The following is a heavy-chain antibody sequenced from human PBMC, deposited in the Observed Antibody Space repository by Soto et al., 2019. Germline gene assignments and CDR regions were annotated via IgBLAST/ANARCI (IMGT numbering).Heavy chain of an antibody. D-gene: IGHD6-19*01. CDR3: ARDADSSGLHY. CDR2: IYPAGPT. Sequence: GESLKISCAASGFTVSGMFMNWVRQAPGKGLEWVSVIYPAGPTYYADSVKGRFTISRDNSKNTLFLQLNNLRAEDTAVYYCARDADSSGLHYWGQGILVTV. CDR1: GFTVSGMF. J-gene: IGHJ4*02. V-gene: IGHV3-53*01.